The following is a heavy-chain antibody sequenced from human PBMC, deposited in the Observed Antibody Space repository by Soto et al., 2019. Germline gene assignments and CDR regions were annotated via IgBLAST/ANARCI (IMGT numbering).Heavy chain of an antibody. V-gene: IGHV3-23*01. Sequence: GGSLRRYCADSGFSFGIYGISWVRQAPGKGLEWVSTISGSDGKTFYADSVKGRFSISRDTSQSTLYLQMNSLRADDTAMYYCARWSYLDYWGQGTRVTVSS. CDR3: ARWSYLDY. CDR1: GFSFGIYG. D-gene: IGHD3-3*01. J-gene: IGHJ4*02. CDR2: ISGSDGKT.